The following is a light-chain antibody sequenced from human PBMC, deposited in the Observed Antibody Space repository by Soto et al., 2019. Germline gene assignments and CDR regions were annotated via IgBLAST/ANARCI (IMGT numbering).Light chain of an antibody. Sequence: DIQMTQSPSTLSASVGDRVTITCRASQSISSWLAWYQQKPWKAPKLLIYKASSLESGVPSRFSGSGSGTDFTLTISSLPPDDFATYYCQQYNSYVTVGGGTKVEIK. CDR2: KAS. CDR1: QSISSW. CDR3: QQYNSYVT. V-gene: IGKV1-5*03. J-gene: IGKJ4*01.